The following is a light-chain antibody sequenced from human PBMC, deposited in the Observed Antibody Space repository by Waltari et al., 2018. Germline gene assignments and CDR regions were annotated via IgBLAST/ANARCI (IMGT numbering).Light chain of an antibody. V-gene: IGKV1-8*01. CDR2: AAS. Sequence: IRMTQSPSSISASTGDRVTITCRARQGISSYLAWYQQKPGQAPKLLIYAASALQSGVPSRFRGSGSGTAFTLTFNLQSDDFATYYCQQYYTYPRTFGQGTKVEI. CDR3: QQYYTYPRT. CDR1: QGISSY. J-gene: IGKJ1*01.